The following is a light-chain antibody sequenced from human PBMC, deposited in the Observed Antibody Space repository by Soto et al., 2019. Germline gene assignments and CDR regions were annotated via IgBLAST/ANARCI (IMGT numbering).Light chain of an antibody. CDR2: SAS. CDR3: QQYGSSLRT. J-gene: IGKJ1*01. Sequence: EIVLTQSPGTLSLSPGERASLSCGASQSVSSSYLAWYQHKPGQAPRLLIYSASKRATGIPDRFSGSGSGRDFTLTISRLEPEDFAVYYCQQYGSSLRTFGQGTKVEV. CDR1: QSVSSSY. V-gene: IGKV3-20*01.